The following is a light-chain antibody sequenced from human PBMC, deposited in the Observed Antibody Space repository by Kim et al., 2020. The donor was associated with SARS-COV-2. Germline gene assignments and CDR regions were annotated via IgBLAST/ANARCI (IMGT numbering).Light chain of an antibody. CDR3: QQTYSNPPT. Sequence: IQMTQSPSSLPASIGDRVTITCRTSQNVRTYLNWYQQRPGKAPKLLIYAASSLQSEVPSRFTGGGSGTDFTLTIASLQSDDFATYYCQQTYSNPPTFGGGTKLEI. CDR2: AAS. CDR1: QNVRTY. J-gene: IGKJ4*01. V-gene: IGKV1-39*01.